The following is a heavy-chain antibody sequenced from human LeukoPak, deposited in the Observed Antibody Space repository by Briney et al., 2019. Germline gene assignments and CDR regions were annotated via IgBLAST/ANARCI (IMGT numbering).Heavy chain of an antibody. Sequence: GASVKVSCKASGYTFTSYGISWVRQAPGQGLEWMGWISAYNGNTNYEQKLQGRVTMTTDTATSTAYMELRSLRSDDTAVYYCARVGEQSRGIHIVVVTALDYWGQGTLVTVSS. CDR1: GYTFTSYG. CDR2: ISAYNGNT. CDR3: ARVGEQSRGIHIVVVTALDY. D-gene: IGHD2-21*02. V-gene: IGHV1-18*01. J-gene: IGHJ4*02.